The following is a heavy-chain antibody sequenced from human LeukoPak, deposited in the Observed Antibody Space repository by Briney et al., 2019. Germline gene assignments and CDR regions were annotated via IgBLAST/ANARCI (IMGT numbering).Heavy chain of an antibody. J-gene: IGHJ4*02. CDR3: AQGSGFSYDY. CDR2: IKRETDGGTT. Sequence: PGGSLRLSCAVSGLSLRNVWMNWLRQAPGKGLEWVGLIKRETDGGTTDFAAPVKGRFTISRDDSKNTLYLQMNRLTSEDTAVYYCAQGSGFSYDYWGQGTLVTVSS. D-gene: IGHD3-22*01. V-gene: IGHV3-15*07. CDR1: GLSLRNVW.